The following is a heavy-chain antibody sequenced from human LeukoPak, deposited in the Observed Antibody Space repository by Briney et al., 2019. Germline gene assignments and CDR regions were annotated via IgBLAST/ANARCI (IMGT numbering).Heavy chain of an antibody. Sequence: SETLSLTCTVSGGSISSSSYYWGWIRQPPGKGLEWIGSIYYSGSTYYNPSLKSRVTISVDTSKNQFSLKLSSVTAADTAVYYCARLYYDSNGCIDYWGQGTLVTVSS. J-gene: IGHJ4*02. CDR3: ARLYYDSNGCIDY. CDR1: GGSISSSSYY. D-gene: IGHD3-22*01. CDR2: IYYSGST. V-gene: IGHV4-39*01.